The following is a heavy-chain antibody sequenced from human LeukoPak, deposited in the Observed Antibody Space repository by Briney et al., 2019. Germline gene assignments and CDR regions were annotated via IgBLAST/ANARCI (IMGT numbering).Heavy chain of an antibody. V-gene: IGHV3-30*02. CDR2: IRYDGSNK. D-gene: IGHD2-2*01. Sequence: GGSLRLSCAASGFTFSSYGMHWDRQAPGKGLKWVAFIRYDGSNKYYADSVKGRFTISRDNSNNTVYLQMNNLRPEDTAVFYCARGQGYESYYYMDVWGKGTTVSVSS. CDR1: GFTFSSYG. J-gene: IGHJ6*03. CDR3: ARGQGYESYYYMDV.